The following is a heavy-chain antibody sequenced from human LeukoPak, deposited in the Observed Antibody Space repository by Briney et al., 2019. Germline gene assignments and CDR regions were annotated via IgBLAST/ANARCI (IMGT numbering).Heavy chain of an antibody. CDR1: GGSISSYY. Sequence: SETLSLTCTVSGGSISSYYWSWIRQPPGKGLEWIGYIYYSGSTNYNPSLKSRVTISVDTSKNQFSLKLSSVTAADMAVYYCARATGGSYLGYWGQGTLVTVSS. D-gene: IGHD1-26*01. V-gene: IGHV4-59*01. J-gene: IGHJ4*02. CDR3: ARATGGSYLGY. CDR2: IYYSGST.